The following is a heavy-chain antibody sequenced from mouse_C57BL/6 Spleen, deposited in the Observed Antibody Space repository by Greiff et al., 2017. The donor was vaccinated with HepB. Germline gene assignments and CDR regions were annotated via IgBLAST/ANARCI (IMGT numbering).Heavy chain of an antibody. V-gene: IGHV1-50*01. CDR1: GYTFTSYW. J-gene: IGHJ2*01. CDR3: ARWTTVDY. CDR2: IDPSDSYT. D-gene: IGHD1-1*01. Sequence: QVQLKQPGAELVKPGASVKLSCKASGYTFTSYWMQWVKQRPGQGLEWIGEIDPSDSYTNYNQKFKGKATLTVDTSSSTAYMQLSGLTSEDSAVYYCARWTTVDYWGQGTTLTVSS.